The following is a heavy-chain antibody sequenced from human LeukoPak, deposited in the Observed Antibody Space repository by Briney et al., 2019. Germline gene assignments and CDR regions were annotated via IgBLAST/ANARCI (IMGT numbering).Heavy chain of an antibody. CDR3: AKAHYYDSSGYIFDY. J-gene: IGHJ4*02. CDR2: ISGSGGST. V-gene: IGHV3-23*01. D-gene: IGHD3-22*01. Sequence: GGSLRLSCAASGFTFSSYAMSWVRQAPGKGLEWVSAISGSGGSTYYADSVKGRFTISRDNSKNTLYQQMNSLRAEDTAVYYCAKAHYYDSSGYIFDYWGQGTLVTVSS. CDR1: GFTFSSYA.